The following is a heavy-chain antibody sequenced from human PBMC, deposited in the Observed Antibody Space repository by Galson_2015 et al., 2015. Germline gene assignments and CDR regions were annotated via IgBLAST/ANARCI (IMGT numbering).Heavy chain of an antibody. Sequence: LRLSCAASGFTFGDYALSWFRQAPGKGLEWVGFIRSKAYGGTTEYAASVRGRFTISRDDSKSIAYLQMNSLKTEDTAVYYCTRAPGFGSSGYYQGNYFDYWGQGTLVTVSS. CDR1: GFTFGDYA. D-gene: IGHD3-22*01. J-gene: IGHJ4*02. CDR2: IRSKAYGGTT. CDR3: TRAPGFGSSGYYQGNYFDY. V-gene: IGHV3-49*03.